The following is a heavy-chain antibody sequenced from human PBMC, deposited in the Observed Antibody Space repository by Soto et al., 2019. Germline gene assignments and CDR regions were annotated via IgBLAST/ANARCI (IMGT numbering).Heavy chain of an antibody. D-gene: IGHD5-12*01. CDR1: GFTFSSYG. CDR3: ARDTSVAYYFDY. Sequence: GGSLRLSCAASGFTFSSYGMHWVRQAPGKGLEWVAVIWYDGSNKYYADSVKGRFTSSRDNSKNTLYLQMNSLRAEDTAVYYCARDTSVAYYFDYWGQGTLVTVSS. V-gene: IGHV3-33*01. J-gene: IGHJ4*02. CDR2: IWYDGSNK.